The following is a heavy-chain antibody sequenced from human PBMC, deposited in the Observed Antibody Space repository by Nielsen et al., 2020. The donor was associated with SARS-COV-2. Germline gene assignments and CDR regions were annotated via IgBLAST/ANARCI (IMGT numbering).Heavy chain of an antibody. V-gene: IGHV4-59*01. D-gene: IGHD3-22*01. Sequence: SETLSLTCTASGGPISSYYWSWIRQPPGKGLEWIGYIYYSGSTNYNPSLKSRVTISVDTSKNQFSLKLSSVTAADTAVYYCARQREYYYDSSGYYPEPLFDYWGQGTLVTVSS. CDR2: IYYSGST. CDR3: ARQREYYYDSSGYYPEPLFDY. CDR1: GGPISSYY. J-gene: IGHJ4*02.